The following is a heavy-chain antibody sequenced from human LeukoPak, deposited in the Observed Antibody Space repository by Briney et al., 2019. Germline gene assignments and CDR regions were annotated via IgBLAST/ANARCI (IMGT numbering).Heavy chain of an antibody. V-gene: IGHV1-2*06. CDR3: ARRMEMANPIGYFFVY. CDR2: INPTSGGT. Sequence: APLKVSSKAAGYTFIAYYMHGVRQAPGQQREWLGRINPTSGGTNYAQKFQGRVNTTRDTSISTAYMELSRRRSDDTAVYYCARRMEMANPIGYFFVYWGQGTLVTVSS. D-gene: IGHD5-24*01. CDR1: GYTFIAYY. J-gene: IGHJ4*02.